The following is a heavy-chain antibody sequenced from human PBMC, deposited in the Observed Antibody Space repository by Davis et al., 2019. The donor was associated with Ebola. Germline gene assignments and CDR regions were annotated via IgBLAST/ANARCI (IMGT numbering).Heavy chain of an antibody. V-gene: IGHV3-49*04. D-gene: IGHD2-2*02. Sequence: GGSLRLSCVASGFIFSNYDMNWVRQAPGKGLEWVGFIRSKAYGGTTEYAASVKGRFTISGDDSKSIAYLQMNSLITEDTAVYYCTVPAAILYYYYYGMDVWGQGTTVTVSS. CDR1: GFIFSNYD. J-gene: IGHJ6*02. CDR2: IRSKAYGGTT. CDR3: TVPAAILYYYYYGMDV.